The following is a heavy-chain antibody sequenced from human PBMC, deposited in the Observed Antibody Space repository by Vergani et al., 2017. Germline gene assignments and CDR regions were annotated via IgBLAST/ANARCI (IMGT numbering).Heavy chain of an antibody. V-gene: IGHV1-69*01. CDR2: IIPIFGTA. CDR3: ASPRFDYGGNSGLDY. J-gene: IGHJ4*02. Sequence: QVQLVQSGAEVKKPGSSVKVSCKASGGNFSSYAISWVRQAPGQGLEWMGGIIPIFGTAHYAQKFQGRVTITTDESTSTAYMELSSLRSEDTAVYYCASPRFDYGGNSGLDYWGQGTLVTVSS. CDR1: GGNFSSYA. D-gene: IGHD4-23*01.